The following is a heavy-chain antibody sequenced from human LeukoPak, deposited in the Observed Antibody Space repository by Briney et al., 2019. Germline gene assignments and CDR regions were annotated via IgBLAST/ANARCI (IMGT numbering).Heavy chain of an antibody. CDR2: IKSKTDGGAT. CDR1: GFTFTNAW. D-gene: IGHD1-7*01. J-gene: IGHJ4*02. CDR3: ARGTSEIPD. V-gene: IGHV3-15*01. Sequence: GGSLRLSCAASGFTFTNAWMSWVRQAPGKGLEWVGRIKSKTDGGATDYVAPVKGRFSISRDDSKNTLYLQMNSLKTEDTGVYYCARGTSEIPDWGQGTLVTVSS.